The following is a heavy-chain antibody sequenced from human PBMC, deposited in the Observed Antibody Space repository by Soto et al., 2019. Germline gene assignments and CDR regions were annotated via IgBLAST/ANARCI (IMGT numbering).Heavy chain of an antibody. J-gene: IGHJ4*02. CDR2: ISGSGGRT. D-gene: IGHD2-15*01. V-gene: IGHV3-23*01. CDR3: ANTHAYCSGGTCYSEAHY. Sequence: GESLKISCAASGFTFSSYAMSWVRQAPGKGLEWVSAISGSGGRTYYADSVKGRFTISRDNSKNTLYLQMNSLRAEDTAVYYCANTHAYCSGGTCYSEAHYWGQGTLVTVSS. CDR1: GFTFSSYA.